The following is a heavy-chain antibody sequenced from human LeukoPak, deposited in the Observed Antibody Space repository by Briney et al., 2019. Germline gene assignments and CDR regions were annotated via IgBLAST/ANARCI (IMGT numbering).Heavy chain of an antibody. D-gene: IGHD3-16*01. CDR3: APVRRGEPQTD. CDR1: GFTFSSYS. J-gene: IGHJ4*02. V-gene: IGHV3-21*01. Sequence: GGSLRLSCAASGFTFSSYSMNWVRQTPGKGLEWVSSISGSGTYIYYADSVKGRFTTSRDNAKNSLYLQMNSLRAEDTAVYYCAPVRRGEPQTDWGQGTLVTVSS. CDR2: ISGSGTYI.